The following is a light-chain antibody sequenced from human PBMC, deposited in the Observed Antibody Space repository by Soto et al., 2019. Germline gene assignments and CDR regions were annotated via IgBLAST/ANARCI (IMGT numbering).Light chain of an antibody. Sequence: QSVLTQPASVSGSPGQSITISCTGTSSDVGGYNYVSWYQQHPGKAPKLMIYEVSNRPSGVSNRFSGSKSGNTASLTISGLQAEDEADYYCNSYTISSTHVFGTGTKLTVL. CDR2: EVS. V-gene: IGLV2-14*01. CDR3: NSYTISSTHV. J-gene: IGLJ1*01. CDR1: SSDVGGYNY.